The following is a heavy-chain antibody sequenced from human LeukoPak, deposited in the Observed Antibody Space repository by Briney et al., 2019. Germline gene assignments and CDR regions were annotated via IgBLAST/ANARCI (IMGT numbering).Heavy chain of an antibody. CDR3: ARVGYSGYDYVSYYFDY. J-gene: IGHJ4*02. CDR1: GFTFSSYG. CDR2: ISSNGGST. V-gene: IGHV3-64*01. D-gene: IGHD5-12*01. Sequence: GGSLRLSCAASGFTFSSYGMHWVRQAPGKGLEYVSAISSNGGSTYYANSGKGRFTISRDNSKNTLYLQMGSLRAEDMAVYYCARVGYSGYDYVSYYFDYWGQGTLVTVSS.